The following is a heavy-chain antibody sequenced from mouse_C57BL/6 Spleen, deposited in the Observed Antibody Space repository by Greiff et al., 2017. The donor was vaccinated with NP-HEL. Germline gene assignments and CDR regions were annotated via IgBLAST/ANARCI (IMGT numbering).Heavy chain of an antibody. D-gene: IGHD4-1*01. CDR1: GFTFSDYG. V-gene: IGHV5-17*01. Sequence: EVQLVESGGGLVRPGGSLKLSCAASGFTFSDYGMHWVRQAPEKGLEWVAYISSGSSTIYYAETVKGRFTISRDNTKNTLFLQMTSRLSADTAMYYYASVANWDAMDYWGQGTSVTVSS. J-gene: IGHJ4*01. CDR3: ASVANWDAMDY. CDR2: ISSGSSTI.